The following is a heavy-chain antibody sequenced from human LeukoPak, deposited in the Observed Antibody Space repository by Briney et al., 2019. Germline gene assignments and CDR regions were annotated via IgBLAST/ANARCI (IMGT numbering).Heavy chain of an antibody. J-gene: IGHJ4*02. Sequence: PGGSLRLSCAASGFTFSSYWMSWVRQAPGKGLEWVANIEQDGSEKYYVDSVKGRFTISRDNAKNSLYLQMNSLRAEDTAVYYCARDLPGKYCSSTSCYGNYWGQGTLVAVSS. CDR3: ARDLPGKYCSSTSCYGNY. V-gene: IGHV3-7*01. CDR2: IEQDGSEK. CDR1: GFTFSSYW. D-gene: IGHD2-2*01.